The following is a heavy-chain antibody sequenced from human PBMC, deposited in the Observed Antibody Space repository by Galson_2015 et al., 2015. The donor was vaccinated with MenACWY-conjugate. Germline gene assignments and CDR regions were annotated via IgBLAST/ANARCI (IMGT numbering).Heavy chain of an antibody. D-gene: IGHD2-21*02. V-gene: IGHV3-74*01. CDR3: ARAAYCGANCYYYFDY. CDR1: GVTFSSSW. CDR2: INTDGSST. J-gene: IGHJ4*02. Sequence: SLRLSCAASGVTFSSSWMHWVRQVPGKGLVWVARINTDGSSTRYADSVKGRFTISRDNAENTLYLQMNSLRAEDTAVYYCARAAYCGANCYYYFDYWGQRTLVAVSS.